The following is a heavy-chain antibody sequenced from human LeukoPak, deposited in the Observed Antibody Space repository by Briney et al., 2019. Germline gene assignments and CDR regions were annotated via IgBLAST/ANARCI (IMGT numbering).Heavy chain of an antibody. V-gene: IGHV3-30*02. CDR1: GFTFSSYG. CDR2: LRYDGSNK. CDR3: AKEYDILTGYYASDI. Sequence: GGSLRLSCGASGFTFSSYGMHWVRQAPGKGLEWVAFLRYDGSNKYYADSVKGRFTISRDNSKNTLYLQMNSLRAEDTAMYYCAKEYDILTGYYASDIWGQGTMVTVSS. D-gene: IGHD3-9*01. J-gene: IGHJ3*02.